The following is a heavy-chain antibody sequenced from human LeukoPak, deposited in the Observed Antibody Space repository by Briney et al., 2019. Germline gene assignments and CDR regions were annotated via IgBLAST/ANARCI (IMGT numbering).Heavy chain of an antibody. J-gene: IGHJ4*02. CDR1: GFTFSSYW. CDR3: ARVVAGIAVAGRYDY. D-gene: IGHD6-19*01. V-gene: IGHV3-74*01. Sequence: GGSLRLSCAASGFTFSSYWMHWVRQAPGKGLVWVSRINTDGSSTSYADSVKGRFTISRDNAKNTLYLQMNSLRAEDTAVYYCARVVAGIAVAGRYDYWGQGTLVTVSS. CDR2: INTDGSST.